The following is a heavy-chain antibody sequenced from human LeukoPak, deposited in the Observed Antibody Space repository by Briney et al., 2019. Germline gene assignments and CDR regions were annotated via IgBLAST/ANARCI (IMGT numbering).Heavy chain of an antibody. Sequence: ASVKVSCKASGYTFTSYGISWVRQAPGQGLEWMGIINPSGGSTSYAQKFQGRVTMTRDMSTSTVYMELSSLRSEDTAVYYCASQKPIVGAAPAYWGQGTLVTVSS. CDR2: INPSGGST. D-gene: IGHD1-26*01. CDR1: GYTFTSYG. V-gene: IGHV1-46*01. CDR3: ASQKPIVGAAPAY. J-gene: IGHJ4*02.